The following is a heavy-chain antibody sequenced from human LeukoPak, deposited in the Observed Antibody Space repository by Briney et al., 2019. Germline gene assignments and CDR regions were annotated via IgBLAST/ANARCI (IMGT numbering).Heavy chain of an antibody. CDR1: GYSFTSYW. V-gene: IGHV5-51*01. CDR2: IYPGDSDT. Sequence: GESLKISCKGSGYSFTSYWIGWVRQMPGKGLEWMGIIYPGDSDTRYSPSFQGQVTISADKSISTAYLQWSSLKASDTAMHYCARHPYCSGGSCYFWFDPWGQGTLVTVSS. CDR3: ARHPYCSGGSCYFWFDP. D-gene: IGHD2-15*01. J-gene: IGHJ5*02.